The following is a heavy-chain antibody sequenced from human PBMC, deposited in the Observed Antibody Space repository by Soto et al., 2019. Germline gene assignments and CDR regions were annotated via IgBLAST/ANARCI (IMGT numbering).Heavy chain of an antibody. CDR3: AKVRRKSSNYYDSSGYYYFDY. D-gene: IGHD3-22*01. Sequence: GGSLRLSCAASGFTFSSYAMSWVRQAPGKGLEWVSAISGSGGSTYYADSVKGRFTISRDNSKNTLYLQMNSLRAKDTAVYYCAKVRRKSSNYYDSSGYYYFDYWGQGTLVTVSS. CDR2: ISGSGGST. CDR1: GFTFSSYA. V-gene: IGHV3-23*01. J-gene: IGHJ4*02.